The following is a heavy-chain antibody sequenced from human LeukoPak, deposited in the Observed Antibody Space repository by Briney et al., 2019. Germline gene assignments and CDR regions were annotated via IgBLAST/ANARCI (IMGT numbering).Heavy chain of an antibody. J-gene: IGHJ4*02. V-gene: IGHV3-23*01. CDR3: AGDSTVGYFDY. Sequence: PGGSLRLSCGASGFTFISYAMSWVRQGPGKGLEWVSAISGSGGSTYYADSVKGRFTISRDNSKNTLYLQMNSLRAEDTAVYYCAGDSTVGYFDYWGQGTLVTVSS. D-gene: IGHD4-23*01. CDR1: GFTFISYA. CDR2: ISGSGGST.